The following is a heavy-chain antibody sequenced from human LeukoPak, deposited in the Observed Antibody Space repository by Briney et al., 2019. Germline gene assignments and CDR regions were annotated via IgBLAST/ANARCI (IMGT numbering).Heavy chain of an antibody. CDR3: AKDSSSTWFGGDSK. V-gene: IGHV3-74*01. J-gene: IGHJ4*02. Sequence: PGGSLRLSCAASGFTFSNYWMHWVRQAPGKGLVWVSRINNDGSSTNYADSVRGRFTISRDNSKNTLYLQMNSLRAEDTAVYYCAKDSSSTWFGGDSKWGQGTLVTVSS. CDR2: INNDGSST. D-gene: IGHD3-10*01. CDR1: GFTFSNYW.